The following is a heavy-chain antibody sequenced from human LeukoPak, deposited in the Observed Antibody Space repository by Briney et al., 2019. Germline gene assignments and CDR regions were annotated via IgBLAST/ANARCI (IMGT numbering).Heavy chain of an antibody. D-gene: IGHD3-10*01. CDR2: INPNSGGT. CDR1: GSTFTGYS. Sequence: ASVKVSCQASGSTFTGYSMHWVRQAPGQGLEWMGWINPNSGGTNYAQKFQGSVTMTRDTSISTAYMELSRLRSDDTAVYYCASLGRSYGSGSYYNPFLFDWGQGTLVNVSS. CDR3: ASLGRSYGSGSYYNPFLFD. V-gene: IGHV1-2*02. J-gene: IGHJ4*02.